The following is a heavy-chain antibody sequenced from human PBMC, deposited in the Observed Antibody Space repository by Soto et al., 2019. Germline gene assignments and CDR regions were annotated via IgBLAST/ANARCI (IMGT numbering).Heavy chain of an antibody. V-gene: IGHV1-18*01. CDR2: ISTYNGNT. CDR3: ARGYGHFGLGSYYDARRYFDS. Sequence: QVQLVQSGAEVKKPGGSVKVSCKASGYTFTTYGISWVRQAPGQGLEWMGWISTYNGNTNYGQDRVTMTTDTSTSTVYMELKSLRSDDTAVYYCARGYGHFGLGSYYDARRYFDSWGQGTLVTVSS. J-gene: IGHJ4*02. D-gene: IGHD3-10*01. CDR1: GYTFTTYG.